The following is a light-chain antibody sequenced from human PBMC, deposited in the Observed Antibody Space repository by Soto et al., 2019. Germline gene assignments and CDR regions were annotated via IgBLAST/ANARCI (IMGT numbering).Light chain of an antibody. CDR1: QSVSNY. V-gene: IGKV3-11*01. J-gene: IGKJ4*01. CDR2: DAS. Sequence: EIVLTQSPATLSLSPGERATLSCRASQSVSNYLAWYQQKPGQAPRLLIYDASNRATGIPARFSGSWSGTDITLTISSLEPEDLAVYYCQQRSNWPLLTFGGGTKVEIK. CDR3: QQRSNWPLLT.